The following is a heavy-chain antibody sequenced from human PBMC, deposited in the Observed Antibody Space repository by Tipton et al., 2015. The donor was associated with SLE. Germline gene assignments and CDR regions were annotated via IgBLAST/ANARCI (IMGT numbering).Heavy chain of an antibody. CDR2: INHSGST. CDR1: GGSFSGYY. CDR3: ARGEDSSGWYEGTF. V-gene: IGHV4-34*01. Sequence: TLSLTCAVYGGSFSGYYWSWIRQPPGKGLEWIGEINHSGSTNYNPSLKSRVTISVDTSKNQFSLKLSSVTAADTAVYYCARGEDSSGWYEGTFWGQGTLVTASS. D-gene: IGHD6-19*01. J-gene: IGHJ4*02.